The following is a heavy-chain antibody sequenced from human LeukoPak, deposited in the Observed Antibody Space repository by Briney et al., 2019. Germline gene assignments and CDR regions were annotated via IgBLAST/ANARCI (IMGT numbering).Heavy chain of an antibody. V-gene: IGHV3-74*01. J-gene: IGHJ4*02. Sequence: GGSLRLSCAASGFTFSSCWMHWVRQTPGKGLVWVSRINSDGSSTRYADSVKGRFTISRDNAKNTLDLQMSSLRAEDTAVYYCARVDCSGGSCYFDYWGQGTLVTVSS. CDR2: INSDGSST. CDR3: ARVDCSGGSCYFDY. CDR1: GFTFSSCW. D-gene: IGHD2-15*01.